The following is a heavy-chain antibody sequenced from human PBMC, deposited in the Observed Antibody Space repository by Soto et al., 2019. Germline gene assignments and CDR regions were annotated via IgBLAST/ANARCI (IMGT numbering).Heavy chain of an antibody. CDR3: ARGIRAARRYDAFDI. D-gene: IGHD6-6*01. Sequence: TSETLSLTCTVSGGSVSSGSYYWSWIRQPPGKGLEWIGYIYYSGSTNYNPSLKRRVTISVDTSKNQFSLKLSSVTAADTAVYYCARGIRAARRYDAFDIWGQGTMVTVSS. CDR2: IYYSGST. V-gene: IGHV4-61*01. J-gene: IGHJ3*02. CDR1: GGSVSSGSYY.